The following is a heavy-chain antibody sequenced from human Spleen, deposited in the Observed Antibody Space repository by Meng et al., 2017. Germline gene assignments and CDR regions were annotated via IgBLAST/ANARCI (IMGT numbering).Heavy chain of an antibody. CDR2: ISGSGGST. D-gene: IGHD1-26*01. Sequence: GGSLRLSCAASGFTFSSYAMSWVRQAPGKGLEWVSAISGSGGSTYYADSVKGRFTISRDNSKNTLYLQMNSLRAEDTAVYYCAKSGRIVGPSAYYYYYYGMDVWGQGTTVTVSS. J-gene: IGHJ6*02. CDR3: AKSGRIVGPSAYYYYYYGMDV. CDR1: GFTFSSYA. V-gene: IGHV3-23*01.